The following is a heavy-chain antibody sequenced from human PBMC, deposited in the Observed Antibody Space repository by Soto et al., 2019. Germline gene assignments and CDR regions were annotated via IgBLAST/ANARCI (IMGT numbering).Heavy chain of an antibody. CDR3: ASRPHQDQTINAFDI. J-gene: IGHJ3*02. D-gene: IGHD3-9*01. CDR1: GGSISSSSYY. CDR2: IYYSGST. Sequence: SETLSLTCTVSGGSISSSSYYWGWIRQPPGKGLEWIGSIYYSGSTYYNPSLKSRVTISVDTSKNQFSLKLSSVTAADTAVYYCASRPHQDQTINAFDIWGQGTMVTVSS. V-gene: IGHV4-39*01.